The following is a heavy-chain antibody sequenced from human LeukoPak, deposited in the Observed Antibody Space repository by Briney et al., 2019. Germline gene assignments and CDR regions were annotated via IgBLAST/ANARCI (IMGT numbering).Heavy chain of an antibody. V-gene: IGHV4-61*08. Sequence: SETLSLTCTVSGGSVSSGDHYWSWIRQPPGQGLEWIAYIYYSGSTNYNPSLKSRVTISVDTYKNQFSLNLRSVTAADTAVYYCARVRMYYYDFDIWGQGTMVTVSS. CDR1: GGSVSSGDHY. D-gene: IGHD3-10*01. CDR2: IYYSGST. CDR3: ARVRMYYYDFDI. J-gene: IGHJ3*02.